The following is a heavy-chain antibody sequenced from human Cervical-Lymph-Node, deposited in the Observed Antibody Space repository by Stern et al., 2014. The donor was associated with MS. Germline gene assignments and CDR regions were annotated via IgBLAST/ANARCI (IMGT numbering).Heavy chain of an antibody. J-gene: IGHJ1*01. CDR2: IYPGDSQT. D-gene: IGHD6-19*01. CDR1: GYNFTTYW. CDR3: ARPSNSGLFLHH. V-gene: IGHV5-51*01. Sequence: VQLVQSGAEVKKPGESLKISCKGSGYNFTTYWIAWVRQMPGRGLAWMGLIYPGDSQTRYSPSFQCPVTMSADTSISTAYLQWSSLKASDTAIYYCARPSNSGLFLHHWGQGTLVTVSS.